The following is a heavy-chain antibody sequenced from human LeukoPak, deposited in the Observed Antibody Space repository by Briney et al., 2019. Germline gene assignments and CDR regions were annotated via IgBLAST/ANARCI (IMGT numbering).Heavy chain of an antibody. CDR1: GFTVSTNH. Sequence: PGGSLRLSCAASGFTVSTNHMSWVRQAPGKGLEWVSVIYSGGDIYYADSVKGRFTTSRDNSKNTLYLQIHSLRAEDTAVYYCARLLWGTWYFDLWGRGTLVTVSS. D-gene: IGHD7-27*01. CDR3: ARLLWGTWYFDL. CDR2: IYSGGDI. J-gene: IGHJ2*01. V-gene: IGHV3-53*01.